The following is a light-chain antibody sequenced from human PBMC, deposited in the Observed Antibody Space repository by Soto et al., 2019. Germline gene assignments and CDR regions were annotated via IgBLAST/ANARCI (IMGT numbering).Light chain of an antibody. Sequence: QSALTQPASMSGSPGQSITISCTGTSSDIGRYNFVSWYQHHPGKAPKLIIYEATKRPSGVSYRFSGSKSGNTASLTISGLHADDEADYYCTSSTITSPYVFGTGTKLTVL. V-gene: IGLV2-14*01. CDR3: TSSTITSPYV. CDR1: SSDIGRYNF. CDR2: EAT. J-gene: IGLJ1*01.